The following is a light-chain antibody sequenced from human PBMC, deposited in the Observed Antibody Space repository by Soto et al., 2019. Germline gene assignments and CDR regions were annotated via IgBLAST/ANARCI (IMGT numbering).Light chain of an antibody. CDR2: AAS. J-gene: IGKJ2*01. V-gene: IGKV1-8*01. CDR1: QGLSSY. CDR3: QQYYSYLYP. Sequence: AIRMTQSPSSLSASTGDRVSITCRASQGLSSYLAWYQQKPGKAPKLLIFAASTLQSGVPSRFSGSGSGTDFTLTISCLQSEDFATYYCQQYYSYLYPFAQGTMVDIK.